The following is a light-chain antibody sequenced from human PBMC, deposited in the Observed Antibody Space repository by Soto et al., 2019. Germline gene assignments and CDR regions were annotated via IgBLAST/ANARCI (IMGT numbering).Light chain of an antibody. J-gene: IGKJ5*01. Sequence: DIHMTQSSSSLSASVGYRVTITCQASQDISNYLNWYQQKKGKAPKLLIYDASNLETGVPSRFSGSGYGTDFNFTISSLQTEDIATYYCQQYDNLPLTFGQGTRLEIK. V-gene: IGKV1-33*01. CDR3: QQYDNLPLT. CDR1: QDISNY. CDR2: DAS.